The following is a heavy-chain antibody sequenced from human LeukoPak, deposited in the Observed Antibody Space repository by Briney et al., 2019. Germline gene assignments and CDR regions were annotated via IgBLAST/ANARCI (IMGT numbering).Heavy chain of an antibody. CDR1: GFTFSSDW. CDR2: INPDGSEK. V-gene: IGHV3-7*01. Sequence: GGSLRLSCAASGFTFSSDWMIWVRQAPGKGLEWVANINPDGSEKNYADSVRGRFTISRDNAKNSLYLQMNSLRAEDTAVYYCAELGITMIGGVWGKGTTVTISS. D-gene: IGHD3-10*02. CDR3: AELGITMIGGV. J-gene: IGHJ6*04.